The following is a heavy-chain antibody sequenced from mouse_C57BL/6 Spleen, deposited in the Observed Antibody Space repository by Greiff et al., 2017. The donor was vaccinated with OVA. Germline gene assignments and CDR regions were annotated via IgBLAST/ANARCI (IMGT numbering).Heavy chain of an antibody. D-gene: IGHD2-5*01. Sequence: VQLQQSGAELVKPGASVKISCKASGYAFSSYWMNWVKQRPGKGLEWIGQIYPGDGDTNYNGKFKGKATLTADKSSSTAYMQLNSLTSEDSAVYFCAVYYSNYSPYYAMDYWGQGTSVTVSS. CDR2: IYPGDGDT. CDR1: GYAFSSYW. CDR3: AVYYSNYSPYYAMDY. J-gene: IGHJ4*01. V-gene: IGHV1-80*01.